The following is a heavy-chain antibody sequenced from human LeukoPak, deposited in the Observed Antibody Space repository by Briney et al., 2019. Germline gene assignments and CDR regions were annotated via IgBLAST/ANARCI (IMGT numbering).Heavy chain of an antibody. Sequence: PGGSLRLSCAASGFTFSSYAMTWVRQAPGKGVQWVSDISGNGYSIYYADSLKGRFTISRDNSKDTLYLQMNSLRAEDTAVYYCATNSSSWYIDQWGQGTLVTVSS. CDR3: ATNSSSWYIDQ. V-gene: IGHV3-23*01. J-gene: IGHJ4*02. D-gene: IGHD6-13*01. CDR1: GFTFSSYA. CDR2: ISGNGYSI.